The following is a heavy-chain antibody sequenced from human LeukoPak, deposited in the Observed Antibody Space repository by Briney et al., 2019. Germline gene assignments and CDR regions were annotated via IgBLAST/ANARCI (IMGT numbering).Heavy chain of an antibody. CDR1: GYTCTGYY. CDR3: ARASLTVTTQNYYYYYYMDV. CDR2: INPNSGDT. J-gene: IGHJ6*03. V-gene: IGHV1-2*02. D-gene: IGHD4-17*01. Sequence: ASVKVSCKASGYTCTGYYMHWVRQAPGQGLEWMGWINPNSGDTNYAQKFQGRVTMTRDTSISTAYMELSRLRSDDTAVYYCARASLTVTTQNYYYYYYMDVWGKGTTVTVSS.